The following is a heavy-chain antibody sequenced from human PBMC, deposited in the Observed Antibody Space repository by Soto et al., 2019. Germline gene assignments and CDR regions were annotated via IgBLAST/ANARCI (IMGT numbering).Heavy chain of an antibody. V-gene: IGHV4-59*01. CDR1: GGSISSYY. CDR2: IYYSGST. J-gene: IGHJ4*02. Sequence: LSLTCTVSGGSISSYYWNWMRQPPGKGLEWIGYIYYSGSTNYNPSLKSRVTISVDSSKNQFSLKLSSVTAADTAVYYCARVRGTAGKRYFDYWGQGTLVTVSS. CDR3: ARVRGTAGKRYFDY. D-gene: IGHD6-13*01.